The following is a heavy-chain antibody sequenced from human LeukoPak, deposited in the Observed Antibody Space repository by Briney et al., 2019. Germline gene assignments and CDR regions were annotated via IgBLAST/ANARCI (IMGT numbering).Heavy chain of an antibody. CDR3: AARSRGYTSRGAFDI. Sequence: SVKVSCKASGFTFTSSAVQWVRQARGQRLEWIGWIVVGSGNTNYAQKFQERVTITRDMSTSTAYMELSSLRSEDTAVYYCAARSRGYTSRGAFDIWGQGTMVTVSS. CDR1: GFTFTSSA. J-gene: IGHJ3*02. D-gene: IGHD5-18*01. V-gene: IGHV1-58*01. CDR2: IVVGSGNT.